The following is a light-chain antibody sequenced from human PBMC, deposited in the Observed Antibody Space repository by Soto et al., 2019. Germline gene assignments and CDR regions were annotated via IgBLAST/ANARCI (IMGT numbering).Light chain of an antibody. CDR3: QQSDSFPT. CDR2: GAS. Sequence: DVQMTQSPSSVSASVGDRVTITCRASQDIATWIAWYQQKPGKAPTLLISGASNLQSGVPSRFSGGGSGTDFSLTISTLQPEDFEAYYCQQSDSFPTLGRGTRLYIK. J-gene: IGKJ5*01. CDR1: QDIATW. V-gene: IGKV1-12*01.